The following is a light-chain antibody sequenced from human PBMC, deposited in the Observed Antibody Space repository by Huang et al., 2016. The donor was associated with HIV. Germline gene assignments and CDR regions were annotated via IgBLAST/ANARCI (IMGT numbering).Light chain of an antibody. CDR2: GAS. V-gene: IGKV1-39*01. Sequence: DIQMTQSPSSLSASVGDRITLTCRASQSIDTYVNWYQHQPGEAPKLLIFGASTLQGGVPSRFSGRGSGTDFTLTISGLQPEDVATYYWQESYSTPYTFGQGTKLEIK. CDR3: QESYSTPYT. CDR1: QSIDTY. J-gene: IGKJ2*01.